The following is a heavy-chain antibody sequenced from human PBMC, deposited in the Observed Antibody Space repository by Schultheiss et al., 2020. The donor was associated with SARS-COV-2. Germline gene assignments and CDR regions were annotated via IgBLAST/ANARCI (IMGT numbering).Heavy chain of an antibody. Sequence: GGSLRLSCAASGFTFSDYYINWVRQAPGKGLEWVSFISRGGATIYYADSVKGRFTISRDNAKNSVYLQMNRLRAEDTARYYCATGSSAYSYGFGSHDFFYGMDVWGQGTTVTVSS. CDR2: ISRGGATI. D-gene: IGHD5-18*01. V-gene: IGHV3-11*01. J-gene: IGHJ6*02. CDR1: GFTFSDYY. CDR3: ATGSSAYSYGFGSHDFFYGMDV.